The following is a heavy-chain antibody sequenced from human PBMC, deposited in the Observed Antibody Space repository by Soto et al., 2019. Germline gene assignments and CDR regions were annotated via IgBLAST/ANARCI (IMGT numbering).Heavy chain of an antibody. Sequence: ASVKVSCKASGYTFTGYYMHWVRQAPGQGLEWMGWINPNSGGTNYAQKFQGWVTITRDTSISTAYMELSRLRSDDTAVYYCARDRRSGHNYYYGMDVWGQGTTVTVSS. D-gene: IGHD3-10*01. CDR2: INPNSGGT. J-gene: IGHJ6*02. CDR3: ARDRRSGHNYYYGMDV. V-gene: IGHV1-2*04. CDR1: GYTFTGYY.